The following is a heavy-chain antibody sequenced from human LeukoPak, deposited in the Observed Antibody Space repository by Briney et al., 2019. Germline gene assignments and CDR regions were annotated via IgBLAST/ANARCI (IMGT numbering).Heavy chain of an antibody. Sequence: GGSLRLSCAASGFTFDDYAMHWVRQVPGKGLEWVSGISWNSGNLVYADSVKGRFTISRDNAKNSLYLQMNSLRAEDTAVYYCAELGITMIRGVWGKGTTVTVSS. CDR3: AELGITMIRGV. D-gene: IGHD3-22*01. CDR2: ISWNSGNL. CDR1: GFTFDDYA. J-gene: IGHJ6*04. V-gene: IGHV3-9*01.